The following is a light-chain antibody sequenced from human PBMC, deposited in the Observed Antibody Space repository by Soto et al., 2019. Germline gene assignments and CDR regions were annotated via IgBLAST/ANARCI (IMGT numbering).Light chain of an antibody. V-gene: IGKV3-11*01. Sequence: DIVLTQSPAILSVSPGERATLSCRASQSVSSYLAWYQQKPGQAPRLLIYDTSTRATGIPARFSGSGSGTDFTLTISSLEPEDFAVYYCQQRSNWPEITFGQGTRLEIK. CDR3: QQRSNWPEIT. J-gene: IGKJ5*01. CDR1: QSVSSY. CDR2: DTS.